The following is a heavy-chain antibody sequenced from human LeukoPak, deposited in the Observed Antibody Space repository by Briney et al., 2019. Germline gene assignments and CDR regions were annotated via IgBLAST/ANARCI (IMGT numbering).Heavy chain of an antibody. D-gene: IGHD3-22*01. CDR1: GGSISSYY. CDR3: ARKANYYDSSGYPVDAFDI. V-gene: IGHV4-59*01. J-gene: IGHJ3*02. Sequence: SETLSFTCTVSGGSISSYYWSWIRQPPGKGLEWIGYIYYSGSTNYNPSLKSRVTISVDTSKNQFSLKLSSVTAADTAVYYCARKANYYDSSGYPVDAFDIWGQGTMVTVSS. CDR2: IYYSGST.